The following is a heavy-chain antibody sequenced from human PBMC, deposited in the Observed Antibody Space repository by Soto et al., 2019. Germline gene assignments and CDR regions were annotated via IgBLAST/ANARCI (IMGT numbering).Heavy chain of an antibody. D-gene: IGHD2-21*01. CDR3: ARECGGDCLNAFDL. Sequence: VQLVESGGGLVQPGGSLRLSCAASGFTVSSNYMNWVRQAPGKGLEWLSVLYSGAGTYYADSVKDRFTISRDNSKNTLYLQLNSLRAEETANYYCARECGGDCLNAFDLWGQGTMVTVSP. CDR1: GFTVSSNY. J-gene: IGHJ3*01. V-gene: IGHV3-66*01. CDR2: LYSGAGT.